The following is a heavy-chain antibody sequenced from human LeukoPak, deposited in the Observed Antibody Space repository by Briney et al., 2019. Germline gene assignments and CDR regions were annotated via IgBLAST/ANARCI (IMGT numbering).Heavy chain of an antibody. D-gene: IGHD3-9*01. J-gene: IGHJ3*02. Sequence: ASVKVSCKASGYTFTSYGISWVRQAPGQGLEWMGWISAYNGNTNYAQNLQGRVMVTTDTSTSTAYMELRSLRSDDTAVYYCARDVFRYFDWPKGAFDIWGQGTMVTVSS. CDR1: GYTFTSYG. CDR3: ARDVFRYFDWPKGAFDI. CDR2: ISAYNGNT. V-gene: IGHV1-18*01.